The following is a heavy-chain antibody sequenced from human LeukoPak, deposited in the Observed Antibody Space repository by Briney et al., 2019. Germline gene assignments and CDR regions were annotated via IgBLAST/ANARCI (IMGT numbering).Heavy chain of an antibody. CDR2: IYYSGIT. V-gene: IGHV4-61*01. CDR1: GGSVSSGNYY. CDR3: SRGPPAKPGTGYYYGMDV. D-gene: IGHD2-2*01. J-gene: IGHJ6*02. Sequence: SETLSLTCTVSGGSVSSGNYYWSWIRQPPGKGLEWIGFIYYSGITNYNPSLKSRVTISVDTSENQFSLKLSSVTAADTAAYYCSRGPPAKPGTGYYYGMDVWGQGTTVTVSS.